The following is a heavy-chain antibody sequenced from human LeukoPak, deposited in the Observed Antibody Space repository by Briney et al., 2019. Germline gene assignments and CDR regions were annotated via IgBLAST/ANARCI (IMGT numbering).Heavy chain of an antibody. D-gene: IGHD3-10*01. CDR2: ISYDGSNK. CDR3: VFEGRADAFDI. CDR1: GFTFSSYG. Sequence: GGSVRLSCAASGFTFSSYGMHWARQAPGKGLEWVAVISYDGSNKYYSDSVKGRFTISRDNSKNTLYLQMNSLRAEDTAVYYCVFEGRADAFDIWGQGTTVTVSS. V-gene: IGHV3-30*03. J-gene: IGHJ3*02.